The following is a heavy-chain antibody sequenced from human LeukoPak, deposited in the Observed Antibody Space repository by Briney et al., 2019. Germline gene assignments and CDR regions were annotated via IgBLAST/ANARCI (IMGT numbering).Heavy chain of an antibody. CDR3: ARLETYDSTLDY. V-gene: IGHV4-39*01. D-gene: IGHD3-22*01. CDR2: IYYSGST. Sequence: AETLSLTCTVSGDSITTSSYYWGWIRQPPGKGLEWIGNIYYSGSTYYNPSLKSRVTISVDTSKNQFSLWLSSVTAADTAVYYCARLETYDSTLDYWGQGNLVTVSS. J-gene: IGHJ4*02. CDR1: GDSITTSSYY.